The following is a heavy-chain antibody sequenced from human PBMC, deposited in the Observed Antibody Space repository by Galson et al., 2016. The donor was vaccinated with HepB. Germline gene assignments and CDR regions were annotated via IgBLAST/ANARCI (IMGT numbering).Heavy chain of an antibody. CDR1: GYTSTSYY. V-gene: IGHV1-46*01. Sequence: SVKVSCKASGYTSTSYYMHWVRQAPGQGLEWMGIINPSGGSTSYAQKFQGRVTMTRDTSTSTVYMELSSLRSEDTAVYYCARQRGGDFWSGFVAYNWFDPWGQGTLVTVSS. J-gene: IGHJ5*02. CDR2: INPSGGST. CDR3: ARQRGGDFWSGFVAYNWFDP. D-gene: IGHD3-3*01.